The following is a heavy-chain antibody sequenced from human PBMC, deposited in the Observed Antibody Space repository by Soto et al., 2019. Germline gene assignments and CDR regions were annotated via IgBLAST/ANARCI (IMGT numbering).Heavy chain of an antibody. Sequence: QVHLVQSGAEVKKPGASVKVSCKGSGYTFPTYGITWVRQPPGQGLEWMVWISAHNGNTNYAQKRQGRVTVTRDTSTSTAYMELRSLRSDATAVYYCERVRYGDYWGQGALVTVSS. J-gene: IGHJ4*02. CDR1: GYTFPTYG. D-gene: IGHD1-1*01. CDR2: ISAHNGNT. CDR3: ERVRYGDY. V-gene: IGHV1-18*01.